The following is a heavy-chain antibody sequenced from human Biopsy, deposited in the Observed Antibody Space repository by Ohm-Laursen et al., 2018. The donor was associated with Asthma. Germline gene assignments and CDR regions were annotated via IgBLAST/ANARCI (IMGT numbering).Heavy chain of an antibody. Sequence: SLRLSCSASGFTFGDYWMSWVRQVPGKGLEWVANIKHDGTEKNHVDSLKGRFTISRDNAKNSLYLQMNSLRVEDTALYYCAKATLGDIGKDYWGQGTLVTVSS. J-gene: IGHJ4*02. CDR1: GFTFGDYW. CDR2: IKHDGTEK. CDR3: AKATLGDIGKDY. D-gene: IGHD2-21*01. V-gene: IGHV3-7*03.